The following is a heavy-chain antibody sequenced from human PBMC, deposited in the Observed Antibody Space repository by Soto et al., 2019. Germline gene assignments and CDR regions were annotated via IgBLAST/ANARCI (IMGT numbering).Heavy chain of an antibody. CDR3: ARWAYDFWTGYYGYFDY. Sequence: SVKVSCKASGGTFSSYAISWVRQAPGQGLEWMGGIIPIFGTANYAQKFQGRVTITADESTSTAYMELSSLRSEDTAVYYCARWAYDFWTGYYGYFDYWGQGTLVTVSS. D-gene: IGHD3-3*01. J-gene: IGHJ4*02. CDR2: IIPIFGTA. V-gene: IGHV1-69*13. CDR1: GGTFSSYA.